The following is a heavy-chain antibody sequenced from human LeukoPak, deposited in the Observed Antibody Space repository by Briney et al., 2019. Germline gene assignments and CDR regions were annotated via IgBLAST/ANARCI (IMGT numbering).Heavy chain of an antibody. CDR3: ARVKEKGYCSGGSCYSLYYYYYGMDV. J-gene: IGHJ6*02. CDR1: GFTFSSYA. Sequence: GGSLRLSCAASGFTFSSYAMHWVRQAPGKGLEYVSAISSNGGTTYYANSVKGRFTISRDNPKNTLYLQMGSLRAQDMAVYYCARVKEKGYCSGGSCYSLYYYYYGMDVWGQGTTVTVSS. D-gene: IGHD2-15*01. CDR2: ISSNGGTT. V-gene: IGHV3-64*01.